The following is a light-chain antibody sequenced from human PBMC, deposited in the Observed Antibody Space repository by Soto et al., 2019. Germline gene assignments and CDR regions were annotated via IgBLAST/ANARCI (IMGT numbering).Light chain of an antibody. CDR3: SSYTNINARACV. J-gene: IGLJ1*01. CDR2: EVT. CDR1: SGDIGSYNR. Sequence: QSALTQPASVSGSPGQSITISCTGTSGDIGSYNRVSWYQQHPGKAPKLIIYEVTDRPSGVSNRFSGSKSGNTASLTISGLQAEDEAEYYCSSYTNINARACVLGNGTKV. V-gene: IGLV2-14*01.